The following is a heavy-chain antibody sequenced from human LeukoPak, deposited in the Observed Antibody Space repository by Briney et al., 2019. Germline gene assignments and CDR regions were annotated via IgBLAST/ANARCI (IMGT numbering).Heavy chain of an antibody. D-gene: IGHD6-6*01. Sequence: SETLSLTCAVSGGSVSSASYYWSWIRQPPGKRLEWIGNVYYIGTTTYNSSLQSRVTISIDTSKNQFSLEVTSVTAADTAVYYCARNTSSSPWFDPWGQGTLVTVSS. CDR2: VYYIGTT. CDR3: ARNTSSSPWFDP. V-gene: IGHV4-61*01. J-gene: IGHJ5*02. CDR1: GGSVSSASYY.